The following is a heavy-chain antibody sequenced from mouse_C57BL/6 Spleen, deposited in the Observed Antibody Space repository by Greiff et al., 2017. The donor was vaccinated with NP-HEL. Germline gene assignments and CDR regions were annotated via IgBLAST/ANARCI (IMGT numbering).Heavy chain of an antibody. V-gene: IGHV1-15*01. D-gene: IGHD1-1*01. CDR1: GYTFTDYE. Sequence: VKLQESGAELVRPGASVTLSCKASGYTFTDYEMHWVKQTPVHGLEWIGAIDPETGGTAYNQKFKGKAILTADKSSSTAYMELRSLTSEDSAVYYCTKGLRYHYYAMDYWGQGTSVTVSS. CDR2: IDPETGGT. J-gene: IGHJ4*01. CDR3: TKGLRYHYYAMDY.